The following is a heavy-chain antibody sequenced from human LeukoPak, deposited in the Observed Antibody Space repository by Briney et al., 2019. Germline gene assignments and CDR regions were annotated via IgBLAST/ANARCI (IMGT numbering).Heavy chain of an antibody. CDR1: GGSMSSSGQY. CDR2: IYYSGST. CDR3: ARNMTAISRLDVFDI. Sequence: PSETLSLICTVSGGSMSSSGQYWGWIRQSPMKGLEWIGSIYYSGSTYYNPSLKSRVTISVDTSKNQFSLELTSVTAADTAIYYCARNMTAISRLDVFDIWGPGTMVTVS. J-gene: IGHJ3*02. V-gene: IGHV4-39*01. D-gene: IGHD2-21*02.